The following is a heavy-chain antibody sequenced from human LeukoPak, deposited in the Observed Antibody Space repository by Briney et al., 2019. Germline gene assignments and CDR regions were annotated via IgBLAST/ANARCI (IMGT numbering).Heavy chain of an antibody. V-gene: IGHV3-9*01. CDR2: ITWNSGSI. D-gene: IGHD1-26*01. Sequence: GRSLRLSCAASGSTFDDYAMHWVRQAPGKGLEWVSGITWNSGSIGYADSVKGRFTISRDNSKNTLYLQMNSLRAEDTAVYYCAKRGAEVGTTVAPGDYWGQGTLLTVSS. J-gene: IGHJ4*02. CDR3: AKRGAEVGTTVAPGDY. CDR1: GSTFDDYA.